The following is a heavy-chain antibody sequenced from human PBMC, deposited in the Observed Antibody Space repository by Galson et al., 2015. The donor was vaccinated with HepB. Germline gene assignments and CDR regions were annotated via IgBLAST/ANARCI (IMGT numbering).Heavy chain of an antibody. J-gene: IGHJ4*02. CDR3: ARGGWGSSWGFLVY. CDR1: GGSFRGYY. CDR2: IKNRGAT. D-gene: IGHD6-13*01. Sequence: ETLSLTCAVYGGSFRGYYWSWVRQSPRKGLEWIGEIKNRGATNYNTPLKSRVTMSVDTAKNQFSLRRTSVAAADTAVYYCARGGWGSSWGFLVYWGQGTLLTVSS. V-gene: IGHV4-34*01.